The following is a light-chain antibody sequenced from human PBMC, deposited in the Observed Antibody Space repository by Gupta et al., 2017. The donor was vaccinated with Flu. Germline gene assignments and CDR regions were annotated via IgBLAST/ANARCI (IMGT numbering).Light chain of an antibody. J-gene: IGLJ1*01. CDR3: SSYAGSNNLGV. V-gene: IGLV2-8*01. CDR1: ISDVGAYNY. CDR2: EVS. Sequence: VAISCTGTISDVGAYNYVSWYQQHPGKAPKLMIYEVSKRPSGVPDRFSGSKSGNTASLTVSGLQAEDEADYYCSSYAGSNNLGVFGTGTKVTVL.